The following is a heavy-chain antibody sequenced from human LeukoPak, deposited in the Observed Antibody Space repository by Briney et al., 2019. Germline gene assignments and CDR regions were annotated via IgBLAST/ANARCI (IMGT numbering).Heavy chain of an antibody. V-gene: IGHV5-10-1*01. Sequence: GESLRISCKGSGYSFTSYWISWVRQMPGKGLEWMGRIDHSDSYTNYSPSFQGHVTISADKSISTAYLQWSSLKASDTAMYYCARATLIAAAGQYNWFDPWGQGTLVTVSS. CDR1: GYSFTSYW. CDR3: ARATLIAAAGQYNWFDP. CDR2: IDHSDSYT. J-gene: IGHJ5*02. D-gene: IGHD6-13*01.